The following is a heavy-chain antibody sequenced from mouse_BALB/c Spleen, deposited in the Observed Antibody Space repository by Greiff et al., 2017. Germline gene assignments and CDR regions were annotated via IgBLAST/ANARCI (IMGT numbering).Heavy chain of an antibody. Sequence: EVMLVESGGGLVKPGGSLKLSCAASGFTFSSYTMSWVRQTPEKRLEWVATISSGGGNTYYPDSVKGRFTISRDNAKNNLYLQMSSLRSEDTALYYCPRFDVYYPFDYWGQGTTLTVSS. CDR3: PRFDVYYPFDY. CDR1: GFTFSSYT. D-gene: IGHD2-3*01. V-gene: IGHV5-9*03. CDR2: ISSGGGNT. J-gene: IGHJ2*01.